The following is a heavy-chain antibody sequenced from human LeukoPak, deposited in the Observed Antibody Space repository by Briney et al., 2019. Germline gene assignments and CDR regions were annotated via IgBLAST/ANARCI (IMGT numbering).Heavy chain of an antibody. J-gene: IGHJ5*02. D-gene: IGHD6-13*01. CDR2: IRGSGGGGST. V-gene: IGHV3-23*01. Sequence: GGSLRLSCAASGFPFSIYDMTWVRQAPGKGLEWVSSIRGSGGGGSTHYADSVKGRFTISRDNSKNTLYLQMDSLRAEDTALYYCARGGAAAGTARWFDPWGQGTLVTVSS. CDR1: GFPFSIYD. CDR3: ARGGAAAGTARWFDP.